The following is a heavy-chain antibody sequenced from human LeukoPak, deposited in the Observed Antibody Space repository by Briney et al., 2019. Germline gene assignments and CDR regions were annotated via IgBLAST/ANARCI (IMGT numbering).Heavy chain of an antibody. J-gene: IGHJ6*02. Sequence: GGSLRLSCAASGFTFTSNAMSWVRQAPGKGLEWVSSISSTGSDIYYADSVKGRFTISRDNAKNSLYLQMDSLRADDTAVYYCARDRDYYYGMDVWGQGTTVTVSS. D-gene: IGHD3-10*01. CDR3: ARDRDYYYGMDV. CDR2: ISSTGSDI. V-gene: IGHV3-21*01. CDR1: GFTFTSNA.